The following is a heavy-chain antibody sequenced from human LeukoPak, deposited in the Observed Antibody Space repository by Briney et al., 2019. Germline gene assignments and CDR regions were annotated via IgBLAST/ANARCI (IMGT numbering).Heavy chain of an antibody. Sequence: ASVKVSCKASGYTFTSYGISWVRQAPGQGLEWMGWISAYNGNTSYAQKFQGRVTMTRDTSTSTVYMELSSLRSEDTAVYYCARVLETYYYDSSGYSYFDYWGQGTLVTVSS. V-gene: IGHV1-18*01. CDR2: ISAYNGNT. J-gene: IGHJ4*02. CDR3: ARVLETYYYDSSGYSYFDY. D-gene: IGHD3-22*01. CDR1: GYTFTSYG.